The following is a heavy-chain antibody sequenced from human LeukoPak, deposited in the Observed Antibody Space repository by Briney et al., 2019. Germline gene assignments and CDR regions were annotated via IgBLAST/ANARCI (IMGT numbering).Heavy chain of an antibody. Sequence: GGSERLSCSASGFTFSSYAMHWVRQAPGEGLEYVSAISSNGGSTYYADSVKGKFTSSRNNSKNTLYLQMSSLRAEDTAVYYCVKDHDNMIVVVTPLLDYWGQGTLVTVSS. V-gene: IGHV3-64D*09. J-gene: IGHJ4*02. CDR3: VKDHDNMIVVVTPLLDY. CDR2: ISSNGGST. D-gene: IGHD3-22*01. CDR1: GFTFSSYA.